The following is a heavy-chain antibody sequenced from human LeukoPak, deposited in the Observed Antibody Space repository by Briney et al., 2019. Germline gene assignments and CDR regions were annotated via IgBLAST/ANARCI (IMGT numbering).Heavy chain of an antibody. J-gene: IGHJ4*02. V-gene: IGHV3-7*01. CDR3: ANQAYSQFDY. CDR2: VSPDGSAE. CDR1: GFSITDHH. Sequence: QSGGSLRLSCAGAGFSITDHHMDWVRQAPGKGLELVANVSPDGSAEDYVDSVRGRFAISRDNAKRSLYLQMNSLSPEDTAVYYCANQAYSQFDYWGQGTLVSVSS. D-gene: IGHD4-11*01.